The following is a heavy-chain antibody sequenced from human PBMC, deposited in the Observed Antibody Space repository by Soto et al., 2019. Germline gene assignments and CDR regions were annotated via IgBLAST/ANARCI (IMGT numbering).Heavy chain of an antibody. D-gene: IGHD1-1*01. CDR2: ISAYNDHT. V-gene: IGHV1-18*01. J-gene: IGHJ4*02. CDR3: ARGTYFDY. Sequence: QVQLVQSGAEVKKPGASVKVSCKAAGYTLTTYGVSWVRQAPGQGLEWVGWISAYNDHTNYAQKFQGRVTMTTDTYTSTAYMELRSLRSDVTAVYYCARGTYFDYWGQGTLVTVSS. CDR1: GYTLTTYG.